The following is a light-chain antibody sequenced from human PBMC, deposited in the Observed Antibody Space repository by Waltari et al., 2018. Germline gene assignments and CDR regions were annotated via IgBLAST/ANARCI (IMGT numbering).Light chain of an antibody. V-gene: IGLV2-14*03. CDR3: ASFTGNVV. CDR2: DVD. J-gene: IGLJ2*01. CDR1: SSYVGGYNY. Sequence: QSALTQPASVSGSPGPSITISCTGTSSYVGGYNYVSWYQQHPGKAPKLLIYDVDYRPSGVSNRFSGSKTVNTASLTISGLQAVDEAVYYCASFTGNVVFGGGTKLTVL.